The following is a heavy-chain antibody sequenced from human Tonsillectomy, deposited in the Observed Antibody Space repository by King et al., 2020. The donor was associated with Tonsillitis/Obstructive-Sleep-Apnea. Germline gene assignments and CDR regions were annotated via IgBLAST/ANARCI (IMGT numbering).Heavy chain of an antibody. J-gene: IGHJ4*02. D-gene: IGHD2-2*01. V-gene: IGHV3-33*06. CDR2: IWYDGSNA. CDR3: AKHRGRGYCTSTTCFEAY. Sequence: VQLVESGGGVVQPGRSLRLSCAASGFTFSNSGMHWVRQAPGKGLEWVSSIWYDGSNAYYGDSVKGRFTISRDNSKNTLYLQMNSLRAEDTAVYYCAKHRGRGYCTSTTCFEAYWGQGTLVTVSS. CDR1: GFTFSNSG.